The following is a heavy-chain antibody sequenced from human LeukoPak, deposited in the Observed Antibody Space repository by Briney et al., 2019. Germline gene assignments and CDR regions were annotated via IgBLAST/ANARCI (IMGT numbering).Heavy chain of an antibody. CDR3: ARARKGPYAYYYYGMDV. D-gene: IGHD1-14*01. Sequence: ASVKVSCKASGGTFSSYAISWVRQAPGQGLEWMGRIIPIFGIANYAQKFQGRVTITADKSTSTAYMELSSLGSEDTAVHYCARARKGPYAYYYYGMDVWGQGTTVTVSS. CDR2: IIPIFGIA. CDR1: GGTFSSYA. J-gene: IGHJ6*02. V-gene: IGHV1-69*04.